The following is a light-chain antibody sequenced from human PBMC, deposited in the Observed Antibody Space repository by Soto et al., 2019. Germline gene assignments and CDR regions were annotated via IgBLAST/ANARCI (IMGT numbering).Light chain of an antibody. CDR1: QSISNW. CDR2: VAS. V-gene: IGKV1-5*03. Sequence: DIQMTQSPSTLSASVGDRVSITCRTSQSISNWLAWYQQKPGKAPELLVYVASSLVSGAPSRFSGSGSGTEFTLTISSLQPDDFATYYCQQDKGNSRTFGQGTKVDIK. J-gene: IGKJ1*01. CDR3: QQDKGNSRT.